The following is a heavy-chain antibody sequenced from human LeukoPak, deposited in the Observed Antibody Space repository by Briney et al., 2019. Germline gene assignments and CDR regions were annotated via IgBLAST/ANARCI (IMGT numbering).Heavy chain of an antibody. V-gene: IGHV3-23*01. CDR2: ISGSGGST. Sequence: PGGSLRLSCAASGFTFSSYAMSWVRQAPGKGLEWGSAISGSGGSTYYADSVKGRFTISRDNSKNTLYLQMNSLRAEDTAVYYCAKGTSGTYCYYYMDVWGKGTTVTVSS. D-gene: IGHD6-13*01. CDR1: GFTFSSYA. CDR3: AKGTSGTYCYYYMDV. J-gene: IGHJ6*03.